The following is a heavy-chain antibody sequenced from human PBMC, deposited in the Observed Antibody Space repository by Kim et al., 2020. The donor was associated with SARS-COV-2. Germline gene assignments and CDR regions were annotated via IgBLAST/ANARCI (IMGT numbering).Heavy chain of an antibody. D-gene: IGHD3-16*01. CDR1: GFTFDDYA. J-gene: IGHJ4*02. CDR2: ISWNSGSI. V-gene: IGHV3-9*01. CDR3: AKDLVNGFFIRFRVIMITFGGFDY. Sequence: GGSLRLSCAASGFTFDDYAMHWVRQAPGKGMEWVSGISWNSGSIGYADSVKGRFTISRDNAKNSLYLQMNSLRAEDTALYYCAKDLVNGFFIRFRVIMITFGGFDYWGQGTLVTVSS.